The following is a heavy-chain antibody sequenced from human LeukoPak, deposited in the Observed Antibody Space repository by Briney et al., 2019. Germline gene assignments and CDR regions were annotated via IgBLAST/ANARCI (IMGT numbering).Heavy chain of an antibody. CDR1: GFTFSSYG. CDR3: ARDGGYSYEYYFDY. D-gene: IGHD5-18*01. CDR2: IWYDGSNK. Sequence: GRSPRLSCAASGFTFSSYGLHLGRQGPGKGGGWVAVIWYDGSNKYYADSVKGRFTISRDNSKNTLYLQMNSLRAEDTAVYYCARDGGYSYEYYFDYWGQGTLVTVSS. V-gene: IGHV3-33*01. J-gene: IGHJ4*02.